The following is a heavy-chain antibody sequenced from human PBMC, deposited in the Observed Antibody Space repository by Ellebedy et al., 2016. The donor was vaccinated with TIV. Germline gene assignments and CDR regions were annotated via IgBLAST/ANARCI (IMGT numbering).Heavy chain of an antibody. CDR3: ASRASGRSDLGRGLYFEN. CDR1: GASISSYY. D-gene: IGHD1-26*01. Sequence: SETLSLTCNVSGASISSYYWSWIRQPPGKGLEWIGYMSYSGSTNYNPSLKSRVTISVDTSKSQFSLKLTSMTAAYTAVYYCASRASGRSDLGRGLYFENWGQGTLVTVSS. J-gene: IGHJ4*02. V-gene: IGHV4-59*08. CDR2: MSYSGST.